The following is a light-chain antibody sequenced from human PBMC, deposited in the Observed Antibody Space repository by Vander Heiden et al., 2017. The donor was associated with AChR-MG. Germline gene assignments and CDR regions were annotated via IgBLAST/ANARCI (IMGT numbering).Light chain of an antibody. J-gene: IGKJ2*01. Sequence: AIRITQSPSSLSASTGDRVTITCRASQGISSYLAWYQQKPGKAPKLLIYAASTLQSGVPSRFSGSGSGTDFTLTISCLQSEDFATYYRQQYYSYPRTFGQGTKLEIK. V-gene: IGKV1-8*01. CDR3: QQYYSYPRT. CDR1: QGISSY. CDR2: AAS.